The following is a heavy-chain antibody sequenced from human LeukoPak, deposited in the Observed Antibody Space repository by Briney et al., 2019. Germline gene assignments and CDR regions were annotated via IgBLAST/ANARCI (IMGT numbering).Heavy chain of an antibody. CDR3: ARVGQYYDSSGAWYT. D-gene: IGHD3-22*01. Sequence: ASVKVSCKASGYTFTGYYMHWVRQAPGQGLEWMGWINPNSGGTNYAQKFQGRATMTRDTSISTAYMELSRLRPDDTAVYYCARVGQYYDSSGAWYTWGQGTLVTVSS. J-gene: IGHJ5*02. V-gene: IGHV1-2*02. CDR2: INPNSGGT. CDR1: GYTFTGYY.